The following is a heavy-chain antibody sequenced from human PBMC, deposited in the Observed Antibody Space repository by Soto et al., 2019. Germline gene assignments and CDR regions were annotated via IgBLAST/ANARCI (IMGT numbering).Heavy chain of an antibody. CDR2: ISYDGSSK. V-gene: IGHV3-30-3*01. D-gene: IGHD5-12*01. CDR3: ARGLPADN. J-gene: IGHJ4*02. CDR1: GFTFSNYA. Sequence: QVQLVETGGGVVQPGRSLRLSCAASGFTFSNYAMHWVRQAPGKGLEWVAIISYDGSSKYYADSVKGRFTISRDNSKNSLYMQMSNLRAEDTAVYYCARGLPADNWGQGILVIVSS.